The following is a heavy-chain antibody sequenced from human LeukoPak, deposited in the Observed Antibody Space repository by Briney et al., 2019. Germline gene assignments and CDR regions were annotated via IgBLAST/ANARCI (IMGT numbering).Heavy chain of an antibody. CDR1: GGTFSSYT. D-gene: IGHD2-2*01. CDR2: IIPILGIA. V-gene: IGHV1-69*02. J-gene: IGHJ6*03. CDR3: ARGPVVPAAVPYFYYYMDV. Sequence: ASVKVSCKASGGTFSSYTISWVRQAPGQGLEWMGRIIPILGIANYAQKFRGRATITADKSTSTAYMELSSLRSEDTAVYYCARGPVVPAAVPYFYYYMDVWGKGTTVTVSS.